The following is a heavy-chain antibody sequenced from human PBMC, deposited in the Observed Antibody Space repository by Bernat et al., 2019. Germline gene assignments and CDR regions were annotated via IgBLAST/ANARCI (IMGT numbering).Heavy chain of an antibody. J-gene: IGHJ5*02. D-gene: IGHD3-3*01. CDR1: GGSISSSSYY. CDR2: IYYSGST. V-gene: IGHV4-39*01. CDR3: ARTYYDFWSGYYPNNWFDP. Sequence: QLQLQESGPGLVKPSETLSLTCTVSGGSISSSSYYWGWIRQPPGKGLEWIGSIYYSGSTYYNPSLKSRVTISVDTSKNRFSRTLSSGTAADTAVYYCARTYYDFWSGYYPNNWFDPWGQGTLVPGSS.